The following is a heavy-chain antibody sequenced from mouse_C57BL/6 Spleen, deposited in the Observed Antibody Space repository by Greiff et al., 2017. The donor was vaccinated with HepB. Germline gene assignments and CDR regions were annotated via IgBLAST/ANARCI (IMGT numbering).Heavy chain of an antibody. CDR3: AGSYDYQAWFAY. D-gene: IGHD2-4*01. CDR1: GYTFTSYW. Sequence: QVQLQQPGAELVKPGASVKMSCKASGYTFTSYWITWVKQRPGQGLEWIGDIYPGSGSTNYNEKFKSKATLTVDTSSSTAYMQLSSLTSEDSAVYYCAGSYDYQAWFAYWGQGTLVTVSA. J-gene: IGHJ3*01. CDR2: IYPGSGST. V-gene: IGHV1-55*01.